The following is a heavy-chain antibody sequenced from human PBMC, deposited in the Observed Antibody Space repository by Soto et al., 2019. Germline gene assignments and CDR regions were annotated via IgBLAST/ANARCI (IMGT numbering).Heavy chain of an antibody. CDR1: GYTFTSYD. Sequence: QVQLVQSGAEVKKPGASVKVSCKASGYTFTSYDINWVRQATGQGLEWMGWMNPNSGNTGYAQKFQGRVTTARNTSRSTAYMELSRLRSEDTVVYYCARSTNDYGDRHWGQGTLVTVSS. CDR3: ARSTNDYGDRH. J-gene: IGHJ4*02. V-gene: IGHV1-8*01. CDR2: MNPNSGNT. D-gene: IGHD4-17*01.